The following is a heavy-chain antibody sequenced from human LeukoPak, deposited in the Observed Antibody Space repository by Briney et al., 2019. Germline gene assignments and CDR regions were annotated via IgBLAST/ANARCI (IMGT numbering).Heavy chain of an antibody. D-gene: IGHD3-3*01. CDR1: GFTFSSYG. CDR3: AKEQGRFWSGYYTYEAFDI. J-gene: IGHJ3*02. CDR2: ISYDGSNK. V-gene: IGHV3-30*18. Sequence: GGSLRLSCAASGFTFSSYGIQWIRQAPGKGLEWVAVISYDGSNKYYADSVKGRFTISRDNSKNTLYLQMNSLRAEDTAVYYCAKEQGRFWSGYYTYEAFDIWGQGTMVTVSS.